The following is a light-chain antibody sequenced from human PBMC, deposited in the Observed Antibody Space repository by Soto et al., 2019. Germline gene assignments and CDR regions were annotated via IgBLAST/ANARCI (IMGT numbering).Light chain of an antibody. CDR2: DAS. CDR1: QGIGST. J-gene: IGKJ1*01. CDR3: MQGTQSPWT. V-gene: IGKV3-15*01. Sequence: EIVMTQSPATLSVSPGEGATLSCRASQGIGSTLAWYQHKPGQTPRLLIYDASTRATGVPARFSGSGSGTEFTLRISRVEAEDVGVYYCMQGTQSPWTFGQGTKVEIK.